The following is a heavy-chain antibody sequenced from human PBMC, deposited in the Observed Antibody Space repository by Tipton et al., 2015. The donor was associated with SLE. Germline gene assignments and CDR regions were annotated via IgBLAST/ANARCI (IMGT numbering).Heavy chain of an antibody. V-gene: IGHV4-34*10. D-gene: IGHD2-2*01. Sequence: TLSLTCAVYGGSFSDYYWSWIRQTPGEGLEWIGEINHTGGTNYNPSLESRVTMSVDTSKNQFSLKLSSVTAADTAVYYCARDLRSTSDFFDYWGQGTLVTVSS. CDR2: INHTGGT. CDR3: ARDLRSTSDFFDY. J-gene: IGHJ4*02. CDR1: GGSFSDYY.